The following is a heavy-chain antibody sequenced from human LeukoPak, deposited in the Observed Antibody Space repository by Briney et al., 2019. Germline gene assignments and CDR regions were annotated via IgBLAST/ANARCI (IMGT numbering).Heavy chain of an antibody. Sequence: ASVKVSCKASGGTFSSYAISWVRPAPGQGLEWMGRIIPIFGTANYAQKFQGRVTITTDESTSTAYMELSSLRSEDTAVYYCARGVYDSSGYALYYFDYWGQGTLVTVSS. D-gene: IGHD3-22*01. CDR1: GGTFSSYA. CDR2: IIPIFGTA. J-gene: IGHJ4*02. V-gene: IGHV1-69*05. CDR3: ARGVYDSSGYALYYFDY.